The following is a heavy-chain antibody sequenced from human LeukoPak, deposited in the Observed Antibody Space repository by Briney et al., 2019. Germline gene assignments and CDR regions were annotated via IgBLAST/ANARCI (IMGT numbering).Heavy chain of an antibody. Sequence: ASVKVSCKAYGYTFTSYGISWVRQAPGQGLEWMGWISAYNGNTNYAQKLQGRVTMTTDASTSTAYMELRSLRSDDTAVYYCARGPLQQLVRVWFDPWGQGTLVTVSS. J-gene: IGHJ5*02. D-gene: IGHD6-13*01. V-gene: IGHV1-18*01. CDR3: ARGPLQQLVRVWFDP. CDR1: GYTFTSYG. CDR2: ISAYNGNT.